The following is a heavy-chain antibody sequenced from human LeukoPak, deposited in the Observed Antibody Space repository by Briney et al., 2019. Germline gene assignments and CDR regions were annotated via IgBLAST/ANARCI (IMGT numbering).Heavy chain of an antibody. V-gene: IGHV1-2*02. J-gene: IGHJ4*02. CDR3: ARAAGYSSSRPSYFDY. CDR2: INPNSGGT. Sequence: ASVKVSCKASGYTFTGYYMHWVRQAPGQGLEWMGWINPNSGGTNYAQKFQGRVTMTRDPSISTAYMELSRLRSDDTAVYYCARAAGYSSSRPSYFDYWGQGTLVTVSS. D-gene: IGHD6-13*01. CDR1: GYTFTGYY.